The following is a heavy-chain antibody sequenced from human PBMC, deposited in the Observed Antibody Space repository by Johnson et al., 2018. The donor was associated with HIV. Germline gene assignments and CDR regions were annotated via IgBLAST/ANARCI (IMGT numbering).Heavy chain of an antibody. V-gene: IGHV3-30-3*01. D-gene: IGHD3-10*01. CDR3: ARESDMVSAFDI. Sequence: VQLVESGGGVVQPGRSLRLSCAASGFTFSSYAMHWVRQAPGKGLEWVAVISYDGSNKYYADSVKGRFTISRDNSKNTLYLQMNSLRTEDTALYYCARESDMVSAFDIWGQGTMVTVSS. CDR2: ISYDGSNK. CDR1: GFTFSSYA. J-gene: IGHJ3*02.